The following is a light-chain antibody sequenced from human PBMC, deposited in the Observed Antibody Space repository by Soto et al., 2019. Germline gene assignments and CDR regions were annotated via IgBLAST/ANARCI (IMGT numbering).Light chain of an antibody. J-gene: IGKJ1*01. CDR1: QNINKW. Sequence: DIQMTQSPSTLSASVGDRVTITCRASQNINKWLAWYQQKPGKAPKLLIYEASTLEGGVPSRFSGSGSGTEFTLTISSLLPDDFATYWCQQYKSYSTFGQGTKMDIK. V-gene: IGKV1-5*03. CDR2: EAS. CDR3: QQYKSYST.